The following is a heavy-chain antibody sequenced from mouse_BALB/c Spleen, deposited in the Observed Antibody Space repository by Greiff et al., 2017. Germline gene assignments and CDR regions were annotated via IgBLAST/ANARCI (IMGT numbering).Heavy chain of an antibody. D-gene: IGHD3-1*01. J-gene: IGHJ4*01. V-gene: IGHV14-4*02. CDR3: KGQYSSGYLYAMDY. Sequence: EVQLQQSGAELVRSGASVKLSCTASGFNIKDYYMHWVKQRPEQGLEWIGWIDPENGDTEYAPKFQGKATMTADTSSNTAYLQLSSLTSEDTAVYYCKGQYSSGYLYAMDYWGQGTSVTVSS. CDR1: GFNIKDYY. CDR2: IDPENGDT.